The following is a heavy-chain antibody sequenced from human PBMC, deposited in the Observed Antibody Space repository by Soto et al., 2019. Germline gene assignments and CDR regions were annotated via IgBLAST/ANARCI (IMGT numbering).Heavy chain of an antibody. V-gene: IGHV1-18*01. Sequence: ASVKVSCKASGYTLTSYGISWVRQAPGQGLEWMGWIIACNGNTTYTQKLQDRVAITRDTSTSSSYLEITGLTSADTAAYYCAADTLQKAVWGQGTLVTVSS. CDR1: GYTLTSYG. CDR2: IIACNGNT. CDR3: AADTLQKAV. D-gene: IGHD3-10*01. J-gene: IGHJ4*02.